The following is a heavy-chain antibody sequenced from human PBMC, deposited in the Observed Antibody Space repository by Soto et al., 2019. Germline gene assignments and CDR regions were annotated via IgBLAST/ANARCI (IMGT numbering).Heavy chain of an antibody. Sequence: QVQLGQSGAEVKKPGASVMLSCKASGYTFINYYIHWVRQAPGQGLEWKGIFNPTSGSTNSAQKFQGRVTLTMDTSTRTVYMELSSLRFDDTAVYYCARDLAAGDYWGQGTLVTVSS. CDR3: ARDLAAGDY. CDR1: GYTFINYY. D-gene: IGHD6-13*01. V-gene: IGHV1-46*01. CDR2: FNPTSGST. J-gene: IGHJ4*02.